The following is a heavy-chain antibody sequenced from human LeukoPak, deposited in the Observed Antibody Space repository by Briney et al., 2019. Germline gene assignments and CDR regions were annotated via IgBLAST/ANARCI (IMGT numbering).Heavy chain of an antibody. CDR3: ARDSTPASSTSPFDY. CDR1: GITFSNAW. J-gene: IGHJ4*02. D-gene: IGHD2-2*01. Sequence: PGGSLRLSCAASGITFSNAWMNWVRQAPGRGLEWVSSISGSSSYIYYADSVKGRFTISRDNAKNSLYLQMNSLRAEDTAVYYCARDSTPASSTSPFDYWGQGILVTVSS. V-gene: IGHV3-21*01. CDR2: ISGSSSYI.